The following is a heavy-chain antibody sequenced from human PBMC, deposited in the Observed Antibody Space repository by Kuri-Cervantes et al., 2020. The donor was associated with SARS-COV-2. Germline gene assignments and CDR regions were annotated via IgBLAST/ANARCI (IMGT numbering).Heavy chain of an antibody. V-gene: IGHV4-38-2*01. CDR1: GYSISSGYY. CDR3: ARGKGGDNDWLDP. D-gene: IGHD1-26*01. J-gene: IGHJ5*02. Sequence: SETLSLTCAVSGYSISSGYYWGWIRQPPGKGLEWIGSIYHSGSTYYNPSLKSRVTISVDKSNNQFSLELTSVTAADTAVYYCARGKGGDNDWLDPWGQGTLVTVSS. CDR2: IYHSGST.